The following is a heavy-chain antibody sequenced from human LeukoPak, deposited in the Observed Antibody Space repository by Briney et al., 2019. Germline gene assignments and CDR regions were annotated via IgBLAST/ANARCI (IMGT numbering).Heavy chain of an antibody. CDR1: GYRFTSYW. CDR2: IYPGDSDT. Sequence: GESLKISCKGSGYRFTSYWIGWVGRMPGKGLEWMGIIYPGDSDTRYSPSFQGQVTISADKSISTAYLQWSSLKASDTAMYYCARRTYDSSGYQYYYYYGMDVWGQGTTVTVSS. CDR3: ARRTYDSSGYQYYYYYGMDV. D-gene: IGHD3-22*01. V-gene: IGHV5-51*01. J-gene: IGHJ6*02.